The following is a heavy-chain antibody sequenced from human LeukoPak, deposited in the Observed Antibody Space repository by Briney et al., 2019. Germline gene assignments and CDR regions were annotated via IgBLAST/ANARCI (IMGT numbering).Heavy chain of an antibody. J-gene: IGHJ4*02. D-gene: IGHD3-16*01. V-gene: IGHV4-30-2*01. CDR3: ARGGGPFDY. CDR1: GGSISSAGYS. CDR2: SYHSGSS. Sequence: SQTLSLTCAVSGGSISSAGYSWSWIRQPPGKGLEWIGYSYHSGSSHYNPSLKSRVTISVDTSKNQFSLKLRSVTAADTAVYYCARGGGPFDYWGQGTLVTVSS.